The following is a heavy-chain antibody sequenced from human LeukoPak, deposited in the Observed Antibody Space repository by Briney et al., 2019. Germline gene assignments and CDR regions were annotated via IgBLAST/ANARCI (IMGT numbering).Heavy chain of an antibody. V-gene: IGHV3-21*04. CDR1: GFTFSSYS. CDR3: ATYRQVLLPFES. J-gene: IGHJ4*02. Sequence: PGGSLRLSCAASGFTFSSYSMNWVRQAPGKGLEWVSSISSSSSYIYYADSEKGRFIISRDNAQNSLFLQMNSLRAEDTAIYYCATYRQVLLPFESWGQGTLVTVSS. D-gene: IGHD2-8*02. CDR2: ISSSSSYI.